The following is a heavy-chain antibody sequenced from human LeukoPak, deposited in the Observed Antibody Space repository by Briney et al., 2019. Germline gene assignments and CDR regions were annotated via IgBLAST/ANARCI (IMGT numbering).Heavy chain of an antibody. D-gene: IGHD6-19*01. Sequence: SETLSLTCAVYGGSFSGYYWSWIRQPPGKGLEWIGEINHSGSTNYNPSLKSRVTISVDTSKNQFSLKLSSVTAADTAVYYCAAGYSSGGYRYYFDYWGQGTLVTVSS. J-gene: IGHJ4*02. CDR1: GGSFSGYY. CDR3: AAGYSSGGYRYYFDY. V-gene: IGHV4-34*01. CDR2: INHSGST.